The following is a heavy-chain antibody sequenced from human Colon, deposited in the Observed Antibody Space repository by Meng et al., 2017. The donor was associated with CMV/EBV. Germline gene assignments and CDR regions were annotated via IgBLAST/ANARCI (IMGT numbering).Heavy chain of an antibody. Sequence: SLKISCAASGFSFNAYPIHWVRQVPGKGLEWVSNVSWNSAKIGYADSVKGRFTISRDNAKNSLYLQMDSLRAADTAVYYCAKDRTVGGYTFGLDVWGQGTTVTVSS. CDR2: VSWNSAKI. V-gene: IGHV3-9*01. D-gene: IGHD5-12*01. CDR1: GFSFNAYP. CDR3: AKDRTVGGYTFGLDV. J-gene: IGHJ6*02.